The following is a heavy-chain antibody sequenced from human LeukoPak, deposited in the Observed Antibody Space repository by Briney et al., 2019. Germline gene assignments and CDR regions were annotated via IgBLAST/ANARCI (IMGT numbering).Heavy chain of an antibody. CDR1: GFTFSSYW. D-gene: IGHD3-10*01. CDR2: INVDGSEI. CDR3: AREDVLLWFGELLSRGTTGYYGMDV. V-gene: IGHV3-7*01. Sequence: PGGSLRLSCAASGFTFSSYWMSWVRQAPGRGLEWVASINVDGSEINYVDSVKGRFTISRDNAKNSLYLQMNSLRAEDTAVYYCAREDVLLWFGELLSRGTTGYYGMDVWGQGTTVTVSS. J-gene: IGHJ6*02.